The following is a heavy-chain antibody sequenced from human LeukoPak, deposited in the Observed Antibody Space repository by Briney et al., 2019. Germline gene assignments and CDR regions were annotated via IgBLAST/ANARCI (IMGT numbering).Heavy chain of an antibody. CDR1: GGSFSGYY. Sequence: PSGTLSLTCAVYGGSFSGYYWSWIRQPPGKGLEWIGEINHSGSTNYNPSLKSRVTISVDTSKNQFSLKLSSVTAADTAVYYCARGRYSRYYYYYYGMDVWGQGTTVTVSS. D-gene: IGHD5-12*01. CDR2: INHSGST. CDR3: ARGRYSRYYYYYYGMDV. V-gene: IGHV4-34*01. J-gene: IGHJ6*02.